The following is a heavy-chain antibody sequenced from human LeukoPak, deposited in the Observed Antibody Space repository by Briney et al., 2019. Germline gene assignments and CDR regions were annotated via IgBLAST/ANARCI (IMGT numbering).Heavy chain of an antibody. CDR2: IYYSGST. D-gene: IGHD6-19*01. Sequence: PSETLSLTCTVSGGSIRSHYWSWIRQAPGKGLEWIGYIYYSGSTNYNPSLKSRVTISVDTSKNQLSLKLSSVTAADTAVYYCARVIGDIAVSGTSWFDPWGQGTLVTVSS. V-gene: IGHV4-59*11. J-gene: IGHJ5*02. CDR3: ARVIGDIAVSGTSWFDP. CDR1: GGSIRSHY.